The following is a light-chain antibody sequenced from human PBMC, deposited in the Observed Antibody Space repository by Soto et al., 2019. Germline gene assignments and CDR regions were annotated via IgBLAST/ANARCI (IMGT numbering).Light chain of an antibody. Sequence: QAVLTQPPSVSGAPGQRVTISCTGSTSNIGAGYDVHWYRQLPGTAPKVLIYGNDNRPSGVPDRFSGSKSGTSASLAITGLQAEDEADYYCQSYDNSLSAMVFGGGTKLTVL. V-gene: IGLV1-40*01. CDR1: TSNIGAGYD. J-gene: IGLJ2*01. CDR2: GND. CDR3: QSYDNSLSAMV.